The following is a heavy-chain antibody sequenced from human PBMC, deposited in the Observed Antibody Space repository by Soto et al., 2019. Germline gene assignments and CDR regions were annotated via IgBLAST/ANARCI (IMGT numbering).Heavy chain of an antibody. Sequence: QVQLEQSGDEVKKPGASVKVSCKASGYIFVNYGIAWVRQAPGQGLAWLGWSSPYTGNTYYATKVQGRLTLTTDTSTSPAYTRLGSLTPADTAVYYWAMVDLYVTPTPQDVWGQGTTVTVSS. V-gene: IGHV1-18*01. J-gene: IGHJ6*02. D-gene: IGHD3-16*01. CDR3: AMVDLYVTPTPQDV. CDR1: GYIFVNYG. CDR2: SSPYTGNT.